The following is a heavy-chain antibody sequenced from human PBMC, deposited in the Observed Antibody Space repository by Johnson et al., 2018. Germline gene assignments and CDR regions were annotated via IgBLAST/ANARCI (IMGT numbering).Heavy chain of an antibody. Sequence: QVQLVEAGGGVVQPGRSLRLSCAASGFTFSSYGMHWVRQAPGKGLEWVAVISYDGSNKYYADSVKGRFTISRDNAKNSLYLQMNSLRAEDTALYYCAKAQLYSSSSVVAFDIWGQGTMVTVSS. V-gene: IGHV3-30*18. J-gene: IGHJ3*02. CDR1: GFTFSSYG. CDR3: AKAQLYSSSSVVAFDI. CDR2: ISYDGSNK. D-gene: IGHD6-6*01.